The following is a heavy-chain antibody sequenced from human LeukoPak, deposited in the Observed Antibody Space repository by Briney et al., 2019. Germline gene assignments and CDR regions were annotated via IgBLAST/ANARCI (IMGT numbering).Heavy chain of an antibody. Sequence: GGSLRLSCTASGFTFSTHPMSWVRQAPGKGLEWISAISGNGATTDYADSVKGRFTISRDNAKNSLYLQMNSLRDEDTAVYYCARDGGYYDSVWGQGTLVTVSS. CDR2: ISGNGATT. D-gene: IGHD3-22*01. V-gene: IGHV3-23*01. J-gene: IGHJ4*02. CDR3: ARDGGYYDSV. CDR1: GFTFSTHP.